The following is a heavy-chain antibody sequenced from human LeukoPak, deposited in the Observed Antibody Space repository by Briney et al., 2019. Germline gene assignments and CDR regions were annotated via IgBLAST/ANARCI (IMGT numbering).Heavy chain of an antibody. D-gene: IGHD3-22*01. Sequence: GGSLRLSCAASGFTFSSYGMHWVRQAPGKGLEWVAVISYDGSNKYYADSVKGRYTISRDNSKNTLYLQMNSLRAEDTAVYYCAKDANYRDSSGYYFDYWGQGTLVTVSS. CDR3: AKDANYRDSSGYYFDY. J-gene: IGHJ4*02. CDR2: ISYDGSNK. V-gene: IGHV3-30*18. CDR1: GFTFSSYG.